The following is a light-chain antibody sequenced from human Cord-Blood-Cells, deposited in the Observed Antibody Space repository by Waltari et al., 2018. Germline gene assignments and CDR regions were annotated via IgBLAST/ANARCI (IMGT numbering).Light chain of an antibody. V-gene: IGKV3-20*01. Sequence: EIVLPPPPGTLSLSPGERATLSCRASQSVSSSYLAWYQQKPGQAPRLLIYGASSRATGIPDRFSGSGSGTDFTLTISRLEPEDFAVYYCQQYGSSPTFGQGTKVEIK. J-gene: IGKJ1*01. CDR2: GAS. CDR1: QSVSSSY. CDR3: QQYGSSPT.